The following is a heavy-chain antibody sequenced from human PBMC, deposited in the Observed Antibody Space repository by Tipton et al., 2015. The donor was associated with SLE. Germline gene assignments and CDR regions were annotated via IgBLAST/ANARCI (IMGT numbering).Heavy chain of an antibody. J-gene: IGHJ3*02. V-gene: IGHV4-38-2*01. CDR1: GFTFSSYA. CDR3: ARAPQGGDYVEAFDI. Sequence: LRLSCAASGFTFSSYAMSWVRQAPGKGLEWIGSIYYSGSTYYNPSLKSRVTISVDTSKNQFSLKLSSVTAADTAVYYCARAPQGGDYVEAFDIWGQGTMVTVSS. D-gene: IGHD4-17*01. CDR2: IYYSGST.